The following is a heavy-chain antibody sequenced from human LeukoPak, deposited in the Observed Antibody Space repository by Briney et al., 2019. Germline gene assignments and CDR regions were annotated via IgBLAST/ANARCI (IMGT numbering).Heavy chain of an antibody. Sequence: SQTLSLTCTVSGSSISSGDYYWSWIRQPPGKGLEWIGYIYYSGSTYYNPSLKSRVTISVDTSKNQFSLKLSSVTAADTAVYYCARQTYYYDSSGQNWGQGTLVTVSS. CDR2: IYYSGST. J-gene: IGHJ4*02. CDR3: ARQTYYYDSSGQN. CDR1: GSSISSGDYY. D-gene: IGHD3-22*01. V-gene: IGHV4-30-4*01.